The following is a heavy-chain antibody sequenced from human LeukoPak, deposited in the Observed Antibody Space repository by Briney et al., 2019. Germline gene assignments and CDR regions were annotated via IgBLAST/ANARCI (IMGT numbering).Heavy chain of an antibody. J-gene: IGHJ4*02. D-gene: IGHD3-10*01. CDR3: ARGSSIPKGEDY. CDR2: MNPNSGNT. Sequence: ASVKVSCKASGYTFTSYDINWVRQATGQGLEWMGWMNPNSGNTGYAQKFQGRVTMTRNTSISTAYMELSSLRSEDTAVYYCARGSSIPKGEDYWGQGTLVTVSS. CDR1: GYTFTSYD. V-gene: IGHV1-8*01.